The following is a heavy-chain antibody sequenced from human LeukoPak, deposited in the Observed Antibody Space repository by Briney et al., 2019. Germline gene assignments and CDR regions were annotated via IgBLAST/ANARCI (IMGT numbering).Heavy chain of an antibody. CDR1: GFTFSSYA. J-gene: IGHJ5*02. V-gene: IGHV3-23*01. D-gene: IGHD2-15*01. CDR2: ISGSGGST. CDR3: AKALQYCSGGSCLNWFDP. Sequence: TGGSLRLSCAASGFTFSSYAMSWVRQAPGKGLEWVSAISGSGGSTYYADSVKGRFTISRDNSKNTLYLQMNSLRAEDTAVYYCAKALQYCSGGSCLNWFDPWGQGTLVTVSS.